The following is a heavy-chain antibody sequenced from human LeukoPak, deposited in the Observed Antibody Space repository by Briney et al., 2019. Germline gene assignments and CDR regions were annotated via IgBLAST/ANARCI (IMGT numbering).Heavy chain of an antibody. CDR1: GYTFTGYH. J-gene: IGHJ4*02. D-gene: IGHD1-14*01. CDR3: ARLNGNHFDY. V-gene: IGHV1-2*02. Sequence: GASVKVSCKASGYTFTGYHMHWVRQAPGQGLEWMAWINPNSGATDYAQQFQGRVTMTRDTSTSTAYIELSRLRSDDTAVYYCARLNGNHFDYWGQGTLVTVSS. CDR2: INPNSGAT.